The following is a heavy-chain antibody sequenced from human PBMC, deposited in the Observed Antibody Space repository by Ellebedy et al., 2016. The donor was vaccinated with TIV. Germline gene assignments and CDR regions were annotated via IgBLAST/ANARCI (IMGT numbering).Heavy chain of an antibody. Sequence: GESLNISCAASGFSFRNYWMTWVRQAPGKGLEWVANINQDGSEEQYVDSVKGRFTISRDNAKNSLYLQMSSLRAEDTAVYYCPRDPAGRTWGAFDLWGQGTMATVSS. CDR3: PRDPAGRTWGAFDL. V-gene: IGHV3-7*03. CDR2: INQDGSEE. D-gene: IGHD1-26*01. CDR1: GFSFRNYW. J-gene: IGHJ3*01.